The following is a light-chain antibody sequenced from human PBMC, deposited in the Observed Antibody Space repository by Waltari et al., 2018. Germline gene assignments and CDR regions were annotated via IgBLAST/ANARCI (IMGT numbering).Light chain of an antibody. J-gene: IGLJ3*02. CDR3: SSYTSSSTWV. CDR1: SSDVGGYNY. Sequence: QSALTQPASVSGSPGQSITISRTGTSSDVGGYNYVSWYQQHPGKAPKVMIYDVSKWPSGVSNRFSGSKSGNTASLTISGLQAEDEADYYCSSYTSSSTWVFGGGTKLTVL. V-gene: IGLV2-14*01. CDR2: DVS.